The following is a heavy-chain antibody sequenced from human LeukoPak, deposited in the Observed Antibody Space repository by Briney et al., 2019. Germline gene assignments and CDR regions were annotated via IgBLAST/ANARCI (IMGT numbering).Heavy chain of an antibody. Sequence: ASVKVSCKASGYTFTSYDINWVRQATGQGLEWTGWMNPNSGNTGYAQKFQGRVTMTRNTSISTAHMELSSLRSEDTAVYYCARRRINRPGALNWFDPWGQGTLVTVSS. J-gene: IGHJ5*02. CDR1: GYTFTSYD. CDR3: ARRRINRPGALNWFDP. D-gene: IGHD2/OR15-2a*01. V-gene: IGHV1-8*01. CDR2: MNPNSGNT.